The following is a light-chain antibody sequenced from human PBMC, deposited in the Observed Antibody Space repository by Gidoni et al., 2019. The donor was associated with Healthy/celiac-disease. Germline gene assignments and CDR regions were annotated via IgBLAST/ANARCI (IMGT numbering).Light chain of an antibody. V-gene: IGKV2-28*01. CDR2: LGS. CDR3: MQALQG. J-gene: IGKJ5*01. Sequence: DIVMTQSPLSLPVTPGEPASISCRSSQSLLHSNGYNYLDWYLQKPGQSPQLLIYLGSNRAPGVPDRFSGSGSGTDFTLKISRVEAEDVGVYYCMQALQGFGQGTRLEIK. CDR1: QSLLHSNGYNY.